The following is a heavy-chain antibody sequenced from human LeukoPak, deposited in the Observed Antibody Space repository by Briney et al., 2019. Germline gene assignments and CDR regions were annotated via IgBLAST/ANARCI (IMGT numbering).Heavy chain of an antibody. V-gene: IGHV1-3*01. CDR3: AREKYGSGSYWFDP. D-gene: IGHD3-10*01. J-gene: IGHJ5*02. CDR1: GYTFTNYA. Sequence: GASVKVSCKASGYTFTNYAMHWVRQAPGQRLEWMGWINAGNGNTKYSQKFQGRVAITRDTSASTAYMELSSLRSEDTAVYYCAREKYGSGSYWFDPWGQGTLVTVSS. CDR2: INAGNGNT.